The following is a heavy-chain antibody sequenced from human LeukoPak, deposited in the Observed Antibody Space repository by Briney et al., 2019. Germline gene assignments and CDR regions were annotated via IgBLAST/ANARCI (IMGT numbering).Heavy chain of an antibody. D-gene: IGHD2-2*01. CDR2: IRYDGSNK. Sequence: AGGSLRLSCAASGFTFSSYGMHWVRQAPGKGLEWVAFIRYDGSNKYYADSVKGRFTISRDNSKNTLYLQMNSLRAEDTAVYYCAKDLHDCSSTSCYGGYFQHWGQGTPVTVSS. V-gene: IGHV3-30*02. CDR3: AKDLHDCSSTSCYGGYFQH. CDR1: GFTFSSYG. J-gene: IGHJ1*01.